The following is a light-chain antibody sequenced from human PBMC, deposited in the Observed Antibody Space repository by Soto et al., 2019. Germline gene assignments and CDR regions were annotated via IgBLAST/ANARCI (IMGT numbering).Light chain of an antibody. CDR2: EVS. CDR3: MPSIQLPPT. J-gene: IGKJ4*01. Sequence: DIVMTQTPLSLSVTPGQPAPSSGHSSHSLLHSDGKTYLYWYLQKPVQPPQILIHEVSNRFSGVPDRFSGSESGTDFPLRISRVEAEDVWVYYSMPSIQLPPTFGGGTKVEIK. V-gene: IGKV2D-29*01. CDR1: HSLLHSDGKTY.